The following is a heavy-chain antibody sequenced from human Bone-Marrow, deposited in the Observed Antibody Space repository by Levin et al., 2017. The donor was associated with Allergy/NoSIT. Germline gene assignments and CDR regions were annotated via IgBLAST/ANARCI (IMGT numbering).Heavy chain of an antibody. Sequence: SETLSLTCTVSGGSISSYYWSWIRQPPGKGLEWIGYIYYSGSTNYNPSLKSRVTISVDTSKNQFSLKLSSVTAADTAVYYCARWIRGPRKNHYYYYGMDVWGQGTTVTVSS. J-gene: IGHJ6*02. CDR3: ARWIRGPRKNHYYYYGMDV. V-gene: IGHV4-59*01. CDR2: IYYSGST. D-gene: IGHD5-18*01. CDR1: GGSISSYY.